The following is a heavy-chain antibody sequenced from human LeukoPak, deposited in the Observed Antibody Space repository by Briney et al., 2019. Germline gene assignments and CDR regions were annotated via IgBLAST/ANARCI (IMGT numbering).Heavy chain of an antibody. CDR1: GFTFSDYY. CDR2: ISSSGSTI. V-gene: IGHV3-11*01. J-gene: IGHJ4*02. Sequence: GGSLRLSCAASGFTFSDYYMSWIRQAPGKGLEWVSYISSSGSTIYYADSVKGRFTISRDNAKNSLYLRMNSLRAEDTAVYYCARNPPSTAAGTFRWGQGTLVTVSS. D-gene: IGHD6-13*01. CDR3: ARNPPSTAAGTFR.